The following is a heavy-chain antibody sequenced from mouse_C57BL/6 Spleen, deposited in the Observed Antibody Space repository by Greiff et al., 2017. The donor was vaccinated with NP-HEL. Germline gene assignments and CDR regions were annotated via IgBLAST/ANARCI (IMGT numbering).Heavy chain of an antibody. J-gene: IGHJ1*03. CDR3: ARSITTVVSWYFDV. Sequence: QVHVKQSGAELVRPGASVKLSCKASGYTFTDYYINWVKQRPGQGLEWIARIYPGSGNTYYNEKFKGKATLTAEKSSSTAYMQLSSLTSEDSAVYFCARSITTVVSWYFDVWGTGTTVTVSS. D-gene: IGHD1-1*01. CDR2: IYPGSGNT. CDR1: GYTFTDYY. V-gene: IGHV1-76*01.